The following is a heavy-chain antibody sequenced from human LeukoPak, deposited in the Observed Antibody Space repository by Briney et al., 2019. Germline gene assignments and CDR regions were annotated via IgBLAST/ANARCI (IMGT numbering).Heavy chain of an antibody. V-gene: IGHV3-7*01. CDR3: VRDGGVSGYDLLDN. Sequence: PGGSLRLSCAASGFTFSHYWMTWVRQAPGKGLEWVAQINQDGSEEYYMDSVKARFTISRDNAKNSVFLQMNSLRAEDTAVYYCVRDGGVSGYDLLDNWGQGTLVTVSS. J-gene: IGHJ4*02. CDR2: INQDGSEE. CDR1: GFTFSHYW. D-gene: IGHD5-12*01.